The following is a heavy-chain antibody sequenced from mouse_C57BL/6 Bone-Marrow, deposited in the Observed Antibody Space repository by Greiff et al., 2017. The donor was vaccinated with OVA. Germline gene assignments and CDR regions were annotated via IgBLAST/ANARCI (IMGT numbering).Heavy chain of an antibody. CDR1: GFSFSDYY. CDR2: LNYDGSST. Sequence: EVMLVESEGGLVQPGSSMKLSCTASGFSFSDYYMAWVRQVPEKGLEWFANLNYDGSSTYYLDSLKSRFFISRDNAKNILYLQLSSLQSDDTASYYCARALDWPPSWYFDVWGKGTTVTVSS. D-gene: IGHD2-10*02. V-gene: IGHV5-16*01. CDR3: ARALDWPPSWYFDV. J-gene: IGHJ1*03.